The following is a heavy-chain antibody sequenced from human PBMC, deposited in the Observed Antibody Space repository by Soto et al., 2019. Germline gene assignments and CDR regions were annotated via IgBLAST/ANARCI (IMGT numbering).Heavy chain of an antibody. CDR2: IIPIFGTA. Sequence: SVKVSCKASGGTFNSYAISWVRQAPGQGLEWMGGIIPIFGTANYAQKFQGRVTITADESTSTAYMELSSLRSEDTAVYYCAREESDYYDSSGYPGSSAFDIWGQGTMVTVSS. CDR3: AREESDYYDSSGYPGSSAFDI. D-gene: IGHD3-22*01. CDR1: GGTFNSYA. J-gene: IGHJ3*02. V-gene: IGHV1-69*13.